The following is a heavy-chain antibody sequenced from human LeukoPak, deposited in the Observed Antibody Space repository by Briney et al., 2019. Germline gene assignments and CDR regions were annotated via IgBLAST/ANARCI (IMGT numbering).Heavy chain of an antibody. CDR3: ARDNRLLWFGELTYYFDY. D-gene: IGHD3-10*01. CDR2: ISAYNGNT. V-gene: IGHV1-18*01. Sequence: GASVKVSCKASGYTFTSYGISWVRQAPGQGLEWMGWISAYNGNTNYAQKFQGRVTMTTDTSTNTAYMELRSLRSDDTAVYYCARDNRLLWFGELTYYFDYWGQGTLVTVSS. J-gene: IGHJ4*02. CDR1: GYTFTSYG.